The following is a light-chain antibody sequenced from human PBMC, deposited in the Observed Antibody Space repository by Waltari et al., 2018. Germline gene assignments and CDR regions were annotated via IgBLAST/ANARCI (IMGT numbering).Light chain of an antibody. CDR3: CSYAGSSTYV. CDR2: EVR. V-gene: IGLV2-23*02. Sequence: QSALTQPASVSGSPAQSITIARTGTSIDVGSYNLLAWYQQHPGKAPKLMIYEVRKRPSGVSNRFSGSKSGNTASLTISGLQAEDEADYYGCSYAGSSTYVFGTGTKVTVL. J-gene: IGLJ1*01. CDR1: SIDVGSYNL.